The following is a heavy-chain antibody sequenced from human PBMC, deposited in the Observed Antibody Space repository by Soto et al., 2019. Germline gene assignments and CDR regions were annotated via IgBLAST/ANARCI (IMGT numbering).Heavy chain of an antibody. CDR3: ARDFGTWDCSGGSCYSYDAFDI. Sequence: GGSLRLSCAASGFTFSSYGMHWVRQAPGKGLEWVAVIWYDGSNKYYADSVKGRFTISRDNSKNTLYLQMNSLRAEDTAVYYCARDFGTWDCSGGSCYSYDAFDIWGQGTMVTVSS. D-gene: IGHD2-15*01. V-gene: IGHV3-33*01. CDR2: IWYDGSNK. CDR1: GFTFSSYG. J-gene: IGHJ3*02.